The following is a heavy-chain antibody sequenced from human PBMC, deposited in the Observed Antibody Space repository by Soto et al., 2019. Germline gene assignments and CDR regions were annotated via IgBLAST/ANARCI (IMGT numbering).Heavy chain of an antibody. J-gene: IGHJ4*02. D-gene: IGHD4-17*01. Sequence: YAVSWVRQAPGKGLEWVSIITSDGRTYYADSVKGRFTISRDNSKNTVYLQMNSLRAEDTAVYYCAKDYSTVTTDPLSVVLFDYWGQGALVTVSS. CDR3: AKDYSTVTTDPLSVVLFDY. CDR1: YA. CDR2: ITSDGRT. V-gene: IGHV3-23*01.